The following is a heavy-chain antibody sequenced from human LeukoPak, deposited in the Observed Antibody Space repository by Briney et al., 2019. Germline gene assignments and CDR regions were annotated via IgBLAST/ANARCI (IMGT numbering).Heavy chain of an antibody. V-gene: IGHV1-2*02. Sequence: ASVKVSCKASGYTFTGYYMHWVRQAHGQGLEWMGWINPNSGGTNYAQKFQGRVTMTRDTSISTAYMELSRLRSDDTAVYYCARDFRAAMVSDWFDPWGQGTLVTVSS. J-gene: IGHJ5*02. CDR2: INPNSGGT. D-gene: IGHD5-18*01. CDR3: ARDFRAAMVSDWFDP. CDR1: GYTFTGYY.